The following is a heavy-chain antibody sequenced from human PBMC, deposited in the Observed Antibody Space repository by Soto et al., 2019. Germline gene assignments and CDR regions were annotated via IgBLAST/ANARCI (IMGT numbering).Heavy chain of an antibody. CDR2: IIPVTGTA. CDR1: GDSFSRFA. V-gene: IGHV1-69*01. J-gene: IGHJ4*02. Sequence: QVQLVQSGPEVKTPGSSLTVSCKSYGDSFSRFAVSWVRQAPGEGLEWMGGIIPVTGTANYIDKFRDRRTITADESSSTVYMELSSLRSEDTAVYYCARLGRDLDFDHWGQGTLVTVSS. CDR3: ARLGRDLDFDH.